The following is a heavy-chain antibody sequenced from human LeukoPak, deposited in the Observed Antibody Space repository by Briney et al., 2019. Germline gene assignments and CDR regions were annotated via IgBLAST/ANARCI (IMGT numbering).Heavy chain of an antibody. CDR2: IYYTGIT. V-gene: IGHV4-59*01. CDR1: GGSINSYF. J-gene: IGHJ6*02. Sequence: PSETLSLTCTVSGGSINSYFWTWIRQSPGKGLEWIGYIYYTGITNYIPSLKSRVTISLDTSKNQFSLKLSAVTAADTAVYYCASLRSDYYAGINVWGQGTTVTVPS. CDR3: ASLRSDYYAGINV.